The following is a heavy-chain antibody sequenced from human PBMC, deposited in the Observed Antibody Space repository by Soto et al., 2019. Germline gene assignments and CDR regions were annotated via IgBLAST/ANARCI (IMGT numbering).Heavy chain of an antibody. V-gene: IGHV4-39*01. D-gene: IGHD3-3*01. CDR3: ARSRGYGPYDLWSGYVAYGMDV. J-gene: IGHJ6*02. CDR1: GGSISSSSYY. CDR2: IYYSGST. Sequence: QLQLQESGPGLVKPSETLSLTCTVSGGSISSSSYYWGWIRQPPGKGLEWIGSIYYSGSTYYNPSLKSRVTISVDTSKNQFSLKLSSVTAADTAVYYCARSRGYGPYDLWSGYVAYGMDVWGQGTTVTVSS.